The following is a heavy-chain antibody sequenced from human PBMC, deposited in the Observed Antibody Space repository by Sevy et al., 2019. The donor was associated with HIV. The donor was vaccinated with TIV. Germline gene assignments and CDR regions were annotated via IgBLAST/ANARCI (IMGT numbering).Heavy chain of an antibody. CDR1: GDSVSSNSAA. CDR3: ARDVGSSLNWFDP. J-gene: IGHJ5*02. Sequence: SQTLSLTCAISGDSVSSNSAAWNWIRQSPSRGLEWLGRTYYRSKWYNDYAVSVKSGITINPDTSKNQFSLQLNSATPEDTAVYDCARDVGSSLNWFDPWGQGTLVTVSS. D-gene: IGHD6-13*01. CDR2: TYYRSKWYN. V-gene: IGHV6-1*01.